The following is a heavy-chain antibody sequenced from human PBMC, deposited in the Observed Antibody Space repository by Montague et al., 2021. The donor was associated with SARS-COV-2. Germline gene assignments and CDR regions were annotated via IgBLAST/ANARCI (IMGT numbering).Heavy chain of an antibody. D-gene: IGHD3-10*01. Sequence: SLRLSCATSGFTFNTYWMSRVRQAPGKGLEWVANIKEDGSEKYXXXSXXGRFTISRDNAKNSLYLQMNSLRAEDTAVYYCARDIGGRIRDSGDFWGQGTLVTVSS. J-gene: IGHJ4*02. CDR1: GFTFNTYW. V-gene: IGHV3-7*01. CDR2: IKEDGSEK. CDR3: ARDIGGRIRDSGDF.